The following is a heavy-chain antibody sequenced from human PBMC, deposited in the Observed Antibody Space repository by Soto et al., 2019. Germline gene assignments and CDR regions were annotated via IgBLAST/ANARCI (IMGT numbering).Heavy chain of an antibody. D-gene: IGHD1-7*01. V-gene: IGHV3-15*01. CDR1: GFTFSNAW. J-gene: IGHJ6*02. CDR2: IKSKTDGGTT. Sequence: PGGSLRLSCAASGFTFSNAWMSWVRQAPGKGLEWVGRIKSKTDGGTTDYAAPVKGRFTISRDDSKTTLYLQMNSLKTEDTAVYYCTTDDWNYVDYYYYGMDVWGQGTTVTVSS. CDR3: TTDDWNYVDYYYYGMDV.